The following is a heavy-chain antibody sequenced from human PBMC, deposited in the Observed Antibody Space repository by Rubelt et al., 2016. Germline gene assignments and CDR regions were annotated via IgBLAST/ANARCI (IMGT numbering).Heavy chain of an antibody. CDR3: ASGSSEWLMDAFDI. D-gene: IGHD6-19*01. V-gene: IGHV4-34*01. J-gene: IGHJ3*02. CDR2: INHSGRP. CDR1: GGSFSGYY. Sequence: QVQLQQWGAGLLKPSETLSLTCAVYGGSFSGYYWSWIRQPPGKGLEWIGEINHSGRPNHNPSLKSRVTISVDTSKNQFALKLSSVTAADTAVYYCASGSSEWLMDAFDIWGQGTMVTVSS.